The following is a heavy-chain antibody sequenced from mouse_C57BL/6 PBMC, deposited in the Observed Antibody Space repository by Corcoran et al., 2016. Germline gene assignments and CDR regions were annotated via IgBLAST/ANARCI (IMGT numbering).Heavy chain of an antibody. D-gene: IGHD1-1*01. J-gene: IGHJ2*02. Sequence: QVTLKESGPGILQSSQTLSLTCSFSGFSLSTSGMGVSWIRQPSGKGLEWLAHIYWDDDNRYNPSLKSRLTISKDTSRNQVFLKITSVDTADSATYCCARSLLLQSYYLDYWGQGTSLTVSS. V-gene: IGHV8-12*01. CDR3: ARSLLLQSYYLDY. CDR2: IYWDDDN. CDR1: GFSLSTSGMG.